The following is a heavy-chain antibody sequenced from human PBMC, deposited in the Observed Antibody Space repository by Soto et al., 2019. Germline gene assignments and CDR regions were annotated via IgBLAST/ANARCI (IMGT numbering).Heavy chain of an antibody. Sequence: SVKVSCKASGGTFSSYAISWVRQAPGQGLEWMGGIIPIFGTANYAQKFQGRVTITADESTSTAYMELSSLRSEDTAVYYCARVRAGGVGATTDFDYWGQGTLVTVSS. CDR3: ARVRAGGVGATTDFDY. J-gene: IGHJ4*02. V-gene: IGHV1-69*13. CDR2: IIPIFGTA. CDR1: GGTFSSYA. D-gene: IGHD1-26*01.